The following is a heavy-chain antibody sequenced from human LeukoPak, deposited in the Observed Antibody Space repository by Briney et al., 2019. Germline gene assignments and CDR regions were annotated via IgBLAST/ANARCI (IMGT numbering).Heavy chain of an antibody. V-gene: IGHV3-30-3*01. CDR1: GFTFSSYA. CDR3: ARDQQEIDY. CDR2: ISYDGSNK. J-gene: IGHJ4*02. Sequence: GGSLRLSCAASGFTFSSYAMHWVRQAPGKGLGWVAVISYDGSNKYYADSVKGRFTISRDNSKNTLYLQMNSLRAEDTAVYYCARDQQEIDYWGQGTLVTVSS.